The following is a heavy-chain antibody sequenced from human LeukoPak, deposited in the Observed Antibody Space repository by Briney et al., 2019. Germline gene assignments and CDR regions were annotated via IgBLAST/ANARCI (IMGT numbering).Heavy chain of an antibody. Sequence: GGSPRLSCAASGFTFSSYEMNWVRQSPGKGLEWVSYISSRATTIYYADSVKGRFTISRDNAKNSLYLQMISLRAEDTAVYYCARVMRGTVTTAVFDYWGQGTLVTVSS. D-gene: IGHD4-17*01. CDR1: GFTFSSYE. V-gene: IGHV3-48*03. CDR2: ISSRATTI. J-gene: IGHJ4*02. CDR3: ARVMRGTVTTAVFDY.